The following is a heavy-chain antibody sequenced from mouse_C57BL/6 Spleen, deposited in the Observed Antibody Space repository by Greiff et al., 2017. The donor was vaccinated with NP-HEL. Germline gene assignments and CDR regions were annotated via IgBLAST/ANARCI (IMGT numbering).Heavy chain of an antibody. V-gene: IGHV5-17*01. CDR2: ISSGSSTI. D-gene: IGHD2-4*01. CDR3: ARMGYDYDWYFDV. J-gene: IGHJ1*03. CDR1: GFTFSDYG. Sequence: EVKLMESGGGLVKPGGSLKLSCAASGFTFSDYGMHWVRQAPEKGLEWVAYISSGSSTIYYADTVKGRFTISRDNAKNTLFLQMTSLRSEDTAMYYCARMGYDYDWYFDVWGTGTTVTVSS.